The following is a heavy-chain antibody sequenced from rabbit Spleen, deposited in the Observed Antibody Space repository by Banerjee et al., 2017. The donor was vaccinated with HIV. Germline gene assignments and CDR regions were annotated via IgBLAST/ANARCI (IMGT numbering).Heavy chain of an antibody. V-gene: IGHV1S40*01. CDR3: ARDTGSSFSSYGMDL. J-gene: IGHJ6*01. D-gene: IGHD8-1*01. CDR1: GFSLSSSDY. CDR2: IAGGSSGYI. Sequence: QSLEESGGDLVKPGGTLTLTCTASGFSLSSSDYMCWVRQAPGKGLEWISCIAGGSSGYIYSATWAKGRFTISKTSSTTVTLQMTSLTVADTATYFCARDTGSSFSSYGMDLWAQGPSSPS.